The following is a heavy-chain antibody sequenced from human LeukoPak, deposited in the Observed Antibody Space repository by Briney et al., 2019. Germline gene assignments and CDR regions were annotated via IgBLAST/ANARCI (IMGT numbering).Heavy chain of an antibody. D-gene: IGHD3-3*01. CDR1: GFTFDDYG. Sequence: GGSLRLSCAASGFTFDDYGMSWVRQAPGKGLEWVSGINWNGGSTGYADSVKGRFTISRDNAKNSVYLQMNNLRGEDTAVYYCARLYDFWSGYWPYYFDYWGQGTLVTVSS. J-gene: IGHJ4*02. CDR3: ARLYDFWSGYWPYYFDY. V-gene: IGHV3-20*04. CDR2: INWNGGST.